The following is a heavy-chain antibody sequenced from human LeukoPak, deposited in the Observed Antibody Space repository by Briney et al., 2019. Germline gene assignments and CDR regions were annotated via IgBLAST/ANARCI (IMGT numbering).Heavy chain of an antibody. CDR3: ATYSSLNTRELQY. Sequence: GGSLRLSCEVSGHTFSRDWMGWVRQAPGKGLEWVANIRQDGGETYHGDSVKGRFIVSRDNAKNSLFLQMNRLRAEDTAVYYCATYSSLNTRELQYWGPGTLVAVSS. CDR2: IRQDGGET. CDR1: GHTFSRDW. V-gene: IGHV3-7*01. D-gene: IGHD3-22*01. J-gene: IGHJ1*01.